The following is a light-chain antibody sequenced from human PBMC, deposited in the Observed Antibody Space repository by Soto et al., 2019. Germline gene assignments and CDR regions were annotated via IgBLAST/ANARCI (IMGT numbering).Light chain of an antibody. CDR1: QSLLHSNGYNY. Sequence: DIVMTQSPLSLPVTPGEPASISCRFSQSLLHSNGYNYLDWYLQKPGQSPQLLIYLGSNRASGVPDRFSGSGSGTDFTLKISRVEAEDVGVYYCMQSVQIPQTFGQGTKLEIK. CDR2: LGS. V-gene: IGKV2-28*01. CDR3: MQSVQIPQT. J-gene: IGKJ2*01.